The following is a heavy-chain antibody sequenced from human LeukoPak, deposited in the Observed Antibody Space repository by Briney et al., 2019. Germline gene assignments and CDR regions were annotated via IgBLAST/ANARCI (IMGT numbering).Heavy chain of an antibody. Sequence: SQTLSLTCTVSGGSISSGCYYWSWIRQPAGKGLEWIGRIYTSGSTYYNPSLNVRVTISVDTSKNQFSLKLSSVTAADTAVYYCATNMVRGVIDIWGQGTMVTVSS. J-gene: IGHJ3*02. V-gene: IGHV4-61*02. CDR3: ATNMVRGVIDI. CDR1: GGSISSGCYY. CDR2: IYTSGST. D-gene: IGHD3-10*01.